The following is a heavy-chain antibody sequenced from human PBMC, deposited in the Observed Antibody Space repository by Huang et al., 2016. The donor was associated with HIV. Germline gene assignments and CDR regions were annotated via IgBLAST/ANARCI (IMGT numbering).Heavy chain of an antibody. CDR2: NYPGDSET. CDR3: AREGGSRYYRDV. D-gene: IGHD3-16*01. Sequence: EVQLVQSGAEVKKPGESLRISCKGSGYSFRSYWIGWVRQMPGKGLEWMVLNYPGDSETRSSPSFQGLVTISADKSISTADLQWSSLKASDNAMYYCAREGGSRYYRDVWGKGTTVTVSS. J-gene: IGHJ6*03. CDR1: GYSFRSYW. V-gene: IGHV5-51*03.